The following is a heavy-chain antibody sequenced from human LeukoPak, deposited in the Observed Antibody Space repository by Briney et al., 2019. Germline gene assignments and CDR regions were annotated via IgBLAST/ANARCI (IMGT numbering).Heavy chain of an antibody. Sequence: ASVKVSCKASGYTFTGYYMLWVRQAPGQGLEWMGWVNPNSGGTNYAQKFQGRVTMTRDTSISTAYMELSRLRSDDTAVYYCATSPGKYYDSSGYYYWGQGTLVTVSS. V-gene: IGHV1-2*02. CDR3: ATSPGKYYDSSGYYY. J-gene: IGHJ4*02. CDR1: GYTFTGYY. CDR2: VNPNSGGT. D-gene: IGHD3-22*01.